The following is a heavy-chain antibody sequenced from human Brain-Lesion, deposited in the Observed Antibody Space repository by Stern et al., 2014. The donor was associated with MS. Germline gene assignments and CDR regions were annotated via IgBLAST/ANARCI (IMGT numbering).Heavy chain of an antibody. Sequence: QVQLVESGPGLVKPSQTLSLSCTVSGGSLSSGGYSWSWIRQPAGKGLEWIGRIFNSGSPSYTPSLKSRVPISIDTPKNQFSLRLNSMTAADTAVYYCARGRVVPGFQYYATDVWGQGTTVIVSS. J-gene: IGHJ6*02. CDR3: ARGRVVPGFQYYATDV. D-gene: IGHD2-2*01. CDR1: GGSLSSGGYS. V-gene: IGHV4-61*02. CDR2: IFNSGSP.